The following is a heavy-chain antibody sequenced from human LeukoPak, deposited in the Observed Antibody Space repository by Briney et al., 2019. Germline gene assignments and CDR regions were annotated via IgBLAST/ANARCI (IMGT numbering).Heavy chain of an antibody. V-gene: IGHV3-30*02. Sequence: GGSLRLSCAASGFTFSSYGMHWVRQAPGKGLEWVAFIRYDGSNKYYADSVKGRFTISRDNSKNTLYLQMNSLRAEDTAVYYCAKDRGRIVVVTAILDYWGQGTLVTVSS. CDR3: AKDRGRIVVVTAILDY. CDR1: GFTFSSYG. D-gene: IGHD2-21*02. CDR2: IRYDGSNK. J-gene: IGHJ4*02.